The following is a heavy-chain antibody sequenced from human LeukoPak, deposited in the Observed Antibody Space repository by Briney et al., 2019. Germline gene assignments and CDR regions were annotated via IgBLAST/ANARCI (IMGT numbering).Heavy chain of an antibody. J-gene: IGHJ1*01. CDR3: ASGPYDSSGYYYFQH. Sequence: ASVKVSCKASGYTFTGYYMHWVRHAPGQGLEWMGWINPNSGGTNYAQKFQGRVTMTRDTSISTAYMELSRLRSDDTAVYYCASGPYDSSGYYYFQHWGQGTLVTVSS. CDR1: GYTFTGYY. D-gene: IGHD3-22*01. V-gene: IGHV1-2*02. CDR2: INPNSGGT.